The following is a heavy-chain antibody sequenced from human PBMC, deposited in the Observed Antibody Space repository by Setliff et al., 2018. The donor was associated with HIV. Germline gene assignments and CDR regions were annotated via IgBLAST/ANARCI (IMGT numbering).Heavy chain of an antibody. V-gene: IGHV4-34*01. CDR1: GGSFSVNY. D-gene: IGHD3-22*01. CDR2: INYSGNT. J-gene: IGHJ4*02. Sequence: ASETLSLTCAVYGGSFSVNYWSWIRQPPGKGLEWIGEINYSGNTNYNPSLKSRVTISIGTSKNQFSLKLSPVTAADTAVYFCARGGEIYYPIAFDSWGQGTVVTVSS. CDR3: ARGGEIYYPIAFDS.